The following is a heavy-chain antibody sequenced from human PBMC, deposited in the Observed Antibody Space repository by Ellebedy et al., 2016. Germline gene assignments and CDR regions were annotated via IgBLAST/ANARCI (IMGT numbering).Heavy chain of an antibody. Sequence: GESLKISXAASGFTVSSNYMSWVRQAPGKGLEWVSSISSSSSYIYYADSVKGRFTISRDNSKNTLYLQMNSLRAEDTAVYYCAKEGYCSGGSCYVAFDIWGQGTMVTVSS. J-gene: IGHJ3*02. CDR3: AKEGYCSGGSCYVAFDI. D-gene: IGHD2-15*01. V-gene: IGHV3-21*04. CDR1: GFTVSSNY. CDR2: ISSSSSYI.